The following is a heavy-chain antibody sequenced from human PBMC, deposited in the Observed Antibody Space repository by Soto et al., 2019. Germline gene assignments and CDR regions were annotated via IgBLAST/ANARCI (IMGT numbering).Heavy chain of an antibody. D-gene: IGHD3-22*01. CDR2: IYYSGST. Sequence: PSETLSLTCTVSGGSVSSGSYYWSWIRQPPGKGLEWIGYIYYSGSTNYNPSLKSRVTISVDTSKNQFSLKLSSVTAADTAVYYCARGSDSSGYCWFDPWGQGPLVTVSS. V-gene: IGHV4-61*01. CDR3: ARGSDSSGYCWFDP. CDR1: GGSVSSGSYY. J-gene: IGHJ5*02.